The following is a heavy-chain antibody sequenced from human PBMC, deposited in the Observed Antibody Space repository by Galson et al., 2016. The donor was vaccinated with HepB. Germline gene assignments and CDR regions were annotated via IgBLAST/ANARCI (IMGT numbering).Heavy chain of an antibody. J-gene: IGHJ4*02. CDR2: IAASGGGA. V-gene: IGHV3-23*01. CDR3: AKPGGFNLGPFDS. D-gene: IGHD2-8*02. Sequence: SLRLSCAASGFTFNNYAMNWVRQAPGKGLEWVSVIAASGGGANYAGSVKGRFTISRDNSKNILYLQMNALRAEDSAIYYCAKPGGFNLGPFDSWGQGTLVTVSS. CDR1: GFTFNNYA.